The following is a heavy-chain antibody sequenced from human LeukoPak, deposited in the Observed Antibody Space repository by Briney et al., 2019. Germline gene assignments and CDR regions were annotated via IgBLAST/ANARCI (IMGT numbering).Heavy chain of an antibody. Sequence: WASVKVSCKASGYTFTSYGISWVRQAPGQGLEWMGWINPNSGGTNYAQKFQGRVTMTRDTSISTAYMELSRLRSDDTAVYYCARGTNPPYFDSWGQGTLVTVSS. CDR2: INPNSGGT. D-gene: IGHD2-8*01. J-gene: IGHJ4*02. V-gene: IGHV1-2*02. CDR3: ARGTNPPYFDS. CDR1: GYTFTSYG.